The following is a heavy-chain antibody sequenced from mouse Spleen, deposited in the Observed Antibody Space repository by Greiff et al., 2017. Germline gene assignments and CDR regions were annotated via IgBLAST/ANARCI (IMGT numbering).Heavy chain of an antibody. D-gene: IGHD4-1*01. CDR2: IDPSDSYT. Sequence: QVQLQQPGAELVMPGASVKLSCKASGYTFTSYWMHWVKQRPGQGLEWIGEIDPSDSYTNYNQKFKGKATLTVDKSSSTAYMQLSSLTSEDSAVYYCARYGTGTAYWGQGTLVTVSA. J-gene: IGHJ3*01. V-gene: IGHV1-69*01. CDR1: GYTFTSYW. CDR3: ARYGTGTAY.